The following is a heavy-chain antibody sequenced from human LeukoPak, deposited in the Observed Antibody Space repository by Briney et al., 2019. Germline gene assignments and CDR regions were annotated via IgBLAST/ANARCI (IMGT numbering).Heavy chain of an antibody. CDR2: IYYSGST. Sequence: PSETLSLTCTVSGGSISSYYWSWTRQPPGKGLEWIGYIYYSGSTNYNPSLKSRVTISVDTSKNQFSLKLSSVTAADTAVYYCARVGAYYYDSSGYHHTPFDYWGQGTLVTVSS. D-gene: IGHD3-22*01. J-gene: IGHJ4*02. CDR1: GGSISSYY. V-gene: IGHV4-59*12. CDR3: ARVGAYYYDSSGYHHTPFDY.